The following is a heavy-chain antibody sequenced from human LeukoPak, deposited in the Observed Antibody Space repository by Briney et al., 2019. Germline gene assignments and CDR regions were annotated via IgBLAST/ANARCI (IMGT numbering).Heavy chain of an antibody. V-gene: IGHV4-39*01. CDR1: GGSISSSSYY. Sequence: SETLSLTCAVSGGSISSSSYYWGWIRQPPGKGLEWIGSIYYSGSTYYNPSLKSRVTISVDTSKNQFSLKVSSVTAADTAVYYCARRELLSTPDAFDIWGQGTMVTVSS. CDR2: IYYSGST. D-gene: IGHD3-10*01. CDR3: ARRELLSTPDAFDI. J-gene: IGHJ3*02.